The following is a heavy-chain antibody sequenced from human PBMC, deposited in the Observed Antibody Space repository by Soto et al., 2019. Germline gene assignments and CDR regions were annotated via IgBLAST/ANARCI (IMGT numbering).Heavy chain of an antibody. CDR1: GCTISNYW. V-gene: IGHV3-74*01. CDR3: TRVISGSSGLFDY. Sequence: EVQLVEAGGDLVQPGGSLRLSCVASGCTISNYWMHWVRQAPGKGLIWVSRISPDGSTTNYADSVKGRFTISRDNAKNTLYLQMDSLRAEDTSLYYCTRVISGSSGLFDYWGQGTLVTVSS. CDR2: ISPDGSTT. D-gene: IGHD1-26*01. J-gene: IGHJ4*02.